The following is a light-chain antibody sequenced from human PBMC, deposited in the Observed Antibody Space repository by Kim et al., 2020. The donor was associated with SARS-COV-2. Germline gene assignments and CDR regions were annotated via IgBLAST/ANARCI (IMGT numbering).Light chain of an antibody. Sequence: LCPGERATLSCRASQSVGSYLAWYQQKPGQAPRLLIYDASNRATGIPALFSGTGSGTDFTLTISSLEPEDFAVYYCQQRRSWPLTFGGGTKVDIK. CDR2: DAS. CDR1: QSVGSY. V-gene: IGKV3-11*01. J-gene: IGKJ4*01. CDR3: QQRRSWPLT.